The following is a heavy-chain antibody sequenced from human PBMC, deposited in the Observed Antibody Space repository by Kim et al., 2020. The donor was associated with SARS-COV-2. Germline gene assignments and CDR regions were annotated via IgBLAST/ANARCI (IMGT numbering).Heavy chain of an antibody. CDR2: IYNNGTT. J-gene: IGHJ4*02. CDR1: GFTVSTNY. D-gene: IGHD6-13*01. CDR3: ARDCCRSSWYSH. V-gene: IGHV3-53*01. Sequence: GGSLRLSCAASGFTVSTNYLSWVRQAPGKGLEWVSAIYNNGTTYYADSVKGRFAISRDSSKNTMSLQMNSLRAEDTAVYFYARDCCRSSWYSHWGQGTLVTVSS.